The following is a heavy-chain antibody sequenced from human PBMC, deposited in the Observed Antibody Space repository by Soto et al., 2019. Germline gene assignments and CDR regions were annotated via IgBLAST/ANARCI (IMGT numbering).Heavy chain of an antibody. D-gene: IGHD6-13*01. CDR2: INPNSGGT. J-gene: IGHJ4*02. CDR3: ASGGIAAAGVFDY. Sequence: ASVKASCKASGYTFTGYYMHWVRQAPGQGLEWMGWINPNSGGTNYAQKFQGWVTMTRDTSISTAYMELSRLRSDDTAVYSCASGGIAAAGVFDYWGQGTLVTVSS. CDR1: GYTFTGYY. V-gene: IGHV1-2*04.